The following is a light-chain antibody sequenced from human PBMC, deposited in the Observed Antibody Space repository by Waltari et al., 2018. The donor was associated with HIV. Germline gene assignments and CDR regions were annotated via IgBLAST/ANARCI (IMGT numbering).Light chain of an antibody. Sequence: QSVLTQPPSASGTSGQRVTISCSGSSSNIGSNYVSWYQQLPATAPKLLTYRNNQRAAGVPDRFSGSKSGTSASLAISGLRSEDEADYYCAAWDDSLSGRYVFGTGTKVTVL. CDR3: AAWDDSLSGRYV. CDR1: SSNIGSNY. J-gene: IGLJ1*01. CDR2: RNN. V-gene: IGLV1-47*01.